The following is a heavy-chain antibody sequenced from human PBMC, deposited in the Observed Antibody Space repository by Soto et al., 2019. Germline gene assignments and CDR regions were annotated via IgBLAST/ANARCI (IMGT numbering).Heavy chain of an antibody. V-gene: IGHV3-43*01. CDR2: ISWDGGSS. D-gene: IGHD6-13*01. CDR1: GFTFDDYT. Sequence: EVQLVESGGVVVQPGGSLRLSCAASGFTFDDYTMHWVRQAPGRGLEWVSLISWDGGSSYYGDSVRGRFTISRDNNKNSLYLQMNSLRTEDTALYYCAKAFSSSWYQYYGLDVWGQGTTVTVSS. J-gene: IGHJ6*02. CDR3: AKAFSSSWYQYYGLDV.